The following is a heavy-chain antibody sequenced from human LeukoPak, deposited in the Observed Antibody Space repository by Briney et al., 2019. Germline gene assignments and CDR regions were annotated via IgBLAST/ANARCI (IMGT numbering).Heavy chain of an antibody. D-gene: IGHD2-2*01. J-gene: IGHJ6*02. CDR3: ARGSQYCSSTSCYDYYYGMDV. CDR1: GGTLSSYA. CDR2: IIPILGIA. V-gene: IGHV1-69*04. Sequence: ASVKVSCKASGGTLSSYAISWVRQAPGQGLEWMGRIIPILGIANYAQKFQGRVTITADKSTSTAYMELSSLRSEDTAVYYCARGSQYCSSTSCYDYYYGMDVWGQGTTVTVSS.